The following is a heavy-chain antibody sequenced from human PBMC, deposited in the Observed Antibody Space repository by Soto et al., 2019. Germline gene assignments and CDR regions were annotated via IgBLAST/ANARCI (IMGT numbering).Heavy chain of an antibody. Sequence: XTLSLTCNVSGGSFSSDEWCWIRQPTGKGLEWIGKINNSGITNYNTSLKSRSTISVDRSKNPFSLKLTYVTAADTAVYYCARDRPWDCSSSNYCYYYGLDVWGQGTAVTVS. CDR1: GGSFSSDE. V-gene: IGHV4-59*01. J-gene: IGHJ6*02. CDR2: INNSGIT. D-gene: IGHD2-2*01. CDR3: ARDRPWDCSSSNYCYYYGLDV.